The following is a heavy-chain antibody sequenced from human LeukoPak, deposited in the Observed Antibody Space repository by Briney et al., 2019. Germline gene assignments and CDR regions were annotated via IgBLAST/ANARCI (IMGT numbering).Heavy chain of an antibody. Sequence: SETLSLTCAVSGYSLSSGYYWGWIRPPPGKGLECIGKIYHSGNTYYNPSLKSRVTISVDTSMNQFSLKLSSVTAADTAVYYCARDPYCSGGSCYPFDYWGQGTLVTVSS. CDR2: IYHSGNT. J-gene: IGHJ4*02. CDR1: GYSLSSGYY. V-gene: IGHV4-38-2*02. CDR3: ARDPYCSGGSCYPFDY. D-gene: IGHD2-15*01.